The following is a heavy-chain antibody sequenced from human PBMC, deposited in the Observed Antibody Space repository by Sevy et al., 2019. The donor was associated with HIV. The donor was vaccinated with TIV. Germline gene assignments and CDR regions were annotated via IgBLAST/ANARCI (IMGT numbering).Heavy chain of an antibody. CDR3: ARDLTAPYYYYGMDV. CDR2: IKQDGSEK. D-gene: IGHD1-20*01. CDR1: GFTFSSFF. J-gene: IGHJ6*02. V-gene: IGHV3-7*01. Sequence: GGSLRLSCAASGFTFSSFFMSWVRQAPGKGLERVANIKQDGSEKYYVDSVKGRFTISRDNARNSVYLQMNSLRAEDTGVYYCARDLTAPYYYYGMDVWCQGTMVTVSS.